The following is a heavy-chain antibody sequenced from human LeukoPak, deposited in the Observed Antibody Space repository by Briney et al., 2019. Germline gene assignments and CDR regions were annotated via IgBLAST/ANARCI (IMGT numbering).Heavy chain of an antibody. D-gene: IGHD2-8*02. CDR1: GYSISSGYY. CDR2: IYHSGSP. J-gene: IGHJ6*03. Sequence: SETLSLTCAVSGYSISSGYYWGWIRQPTGNGLEWFGSIYHSGSPYYNPSLKSRVTMSVDSSKNHFFLKLSSVTAADTAVYYCARHAGSYCDYYYYMDVWGKGTTVAV. CDR3: ARHAGSYCDYYYYMDV. V-gene: IGHV4-38-2*01.